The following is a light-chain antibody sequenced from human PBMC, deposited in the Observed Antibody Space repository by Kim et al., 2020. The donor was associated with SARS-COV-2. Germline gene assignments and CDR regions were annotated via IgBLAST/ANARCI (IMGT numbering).Light chain of an antibody. CDR1: QSVRSSY. CDR2: GAS. Sequence: EIVLTQSPGTLSLSPGERATLSCRASQSVRSSYLAWYQQKPGQAPRLLIYGASTRATGIPDRFSGSGSGTDFTLTISRLEPEDFAVYHCQQYGGLPYTFGQGTKLEI. CDR3: QQYGGLPYT. V-gene: IGKV3-20*01. J-gene: IGKJ2*01.